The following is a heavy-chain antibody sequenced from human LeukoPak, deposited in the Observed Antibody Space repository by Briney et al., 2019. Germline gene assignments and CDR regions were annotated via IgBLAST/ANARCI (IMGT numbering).Heavy chain of an antibody. CDR2: IKQDGSEK. V-gene: IGHV3-7*01. CDR1: GFTVSSNY. D-gene: IGHD6-25*01. Sequence: GGSLRLSCAASGFTVSSNYMSWVRQAPGKGLEWVANIKQDGSEKYYVDSVKGRFTISRDNAKNSLYLQMNSLRAEDTAVYYCARSLRGYFDAFDIWGQGTMVTVSS. CDR3: ARSLRGYFDAFDI. J-gene: IGHJ3*02.